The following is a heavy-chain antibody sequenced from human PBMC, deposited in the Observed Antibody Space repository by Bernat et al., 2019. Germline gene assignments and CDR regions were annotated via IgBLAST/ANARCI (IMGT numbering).Heavy chain of an antibody. CDR2: IWYDGSNK. CDR1: GFTFSSYG. D-gene: IGHD2-2*01. J-gene: IGHJ6*03. CDR3: ARDSRDIVVVPVGYYYYYYMDV. Sequence: QVQLVESGGGVVQPGRSLRLSCAASGFTFSSYGMHWVRQAPGKGLEWVAVIWYDGSNKYYADSVKGRFTISRDNSKNTLYLQMNSLRAEDTAVHYCARDSRDIVVVPVGYYYYYYMDVWGKGTTVTVSS. V-gene: IGHV3-33*01.